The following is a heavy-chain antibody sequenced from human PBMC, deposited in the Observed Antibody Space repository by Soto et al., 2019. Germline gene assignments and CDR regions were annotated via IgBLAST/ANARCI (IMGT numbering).Heavy chain of an antibody. Sequence: QVQLVQSGAEVKKPGASVKVSCKASGYTFDNYGISWVRQAPGQGLEWMGWISAYNGNTNYAQKLQGRVTMTTDTSTSTAYMELRSLRYDDTAVYYCARDAVLLWLADLDIDYWGQGTRVTVSS. CDR3: ARDAVLLWLADLDIDY. CDR2: ISAYNGNT. J-gene: IGHJ4*02. CDR1: GYTFDNYG. D-gene: IGHD3-10*01. V-gene: IGHV1-18*01.